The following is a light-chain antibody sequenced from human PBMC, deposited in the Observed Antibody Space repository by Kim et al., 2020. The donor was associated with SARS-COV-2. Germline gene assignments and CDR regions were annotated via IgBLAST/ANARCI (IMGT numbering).Light chain of an antibody. CDR2: DVS. CDR3: SSYTSISTWV. J-gene: IGLJ3*02. Sequence: QSALTQPASVSGSPGQSITISCTGTSSDVGGYNYVSWYQQHPGKAPKLMIYDVSKRPSGVSNRFSGSKSGNTASLTISGLQAEDEADYYCSSYTSISTWVFGGRTQLTVL. V-gene: IGLV2-14*01. CDR1: SSDVGGYNY.